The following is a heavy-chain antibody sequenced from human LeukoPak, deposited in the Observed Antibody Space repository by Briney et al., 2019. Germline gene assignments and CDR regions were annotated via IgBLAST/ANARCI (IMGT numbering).Heavy chain of an antibody. CDR3: TRGLHYGGYYYYYMDV. Sequence: KSSETLSLTCTVSGASISSGDYYWTWIRQPAGKGLEWIGRIYTSGSTDYSPSLKSRVTMSVDTSKNQFSLKLSSVTAADTAVYYCTRGLHYGGYYYYYMDVWGKGTTVTVSS. CDR2: IYTSGST. J-gene: IGHJ6*03. V-gene: IGHV4-61*02. D-gene: IGHD4-23*01. CDR1: GASISSGDYY.